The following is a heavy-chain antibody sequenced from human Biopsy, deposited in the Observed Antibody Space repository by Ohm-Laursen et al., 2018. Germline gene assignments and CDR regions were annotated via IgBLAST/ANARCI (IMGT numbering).Heavy chain of an antibody. D-gene: IGHD3-10*01. CDR1: GFSFSSYG. Sequence: SLRLSCAASGFSFSSYGMHWVRQAPGKGLEWVAVIWYDGSNKYYANSVKGRFTISRDNSKNTLFLQMNNLRAEDTAVYYCARDRYYGSANYFGYYNMDVWGQGTTVTVSS. CDR2: IWYDGSNK. V-gene: IGHV3-33*01. CDR3: ARDRYYGSANYFGYYNMDV. J-gene: IGHJ6*02.